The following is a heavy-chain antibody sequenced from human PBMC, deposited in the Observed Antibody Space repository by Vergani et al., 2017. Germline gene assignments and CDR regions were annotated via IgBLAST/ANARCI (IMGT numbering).Heavy chain of an antibody. J-gene: IGHJ2*01. CDR3: ARDSTRYVWGSYPKSGYFDL. D-gene: IGHD3-16*02. V-gene: IGHV1-69-2*01. CDR2: VDPEDGET. Sequence: VQLVESGGGLVKPGGSLRLSCAASGYTFTSYYMHWVRQAPGQGLEWMGLVDPEDGETIYAEKFQGRVTISVDTSKNQFSLKLSSVTAADTAVYYCARDSTRYVWGSYPKSGYFDLWGRGTLVTVSS. CDR1: GYTFTSYY.